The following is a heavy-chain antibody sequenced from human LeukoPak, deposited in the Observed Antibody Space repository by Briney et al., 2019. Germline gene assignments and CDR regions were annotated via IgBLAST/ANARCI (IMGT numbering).Heavy chain of an antibody. CDR1: GFTLASYL. CDR3: ARVKMTTLLESDY. V-gene: IGHV3-7*04. Sequence: VRSLRLSRAAPGFTLASYLGTWVPQAAWKGLEWVANLQQDGSEKHYVDSVTGGFTISRDTDKTSLYLQINSVPDDDTAVYYCARVKMTTLLESDYWGQGTLVTVFS. J-gene: IGHJ4*02. CDR2: LQQDGSEK. D-gene: IGHD4-17*01.